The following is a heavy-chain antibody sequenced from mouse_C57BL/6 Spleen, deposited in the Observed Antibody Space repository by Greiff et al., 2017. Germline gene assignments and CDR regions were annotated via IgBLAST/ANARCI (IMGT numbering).Heavy chain of an antibody. D-gene: IGHD2-2*01. CDR2: IYPGSGST. Sequence: QVQLQQPGAELVKPGASVKMSCKASGYTFTSYWITWVKQRPGQGLEWIGDIYPGSGSTNYNEKFKSKATLTVDTSSSTAYMQLSSLTSEDSAVYDCAIYDGYDYYAMDYWGQGTSVTVSS. CDR3: AIYDGYDYYAMDY. CDR1: GYTFTSYW. V-gene: IGHV1-55*01. J-gene: IGHJ4*01.